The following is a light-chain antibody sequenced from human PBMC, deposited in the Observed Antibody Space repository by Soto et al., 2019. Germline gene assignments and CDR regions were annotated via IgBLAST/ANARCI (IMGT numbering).Light chain of an antibody. Sequence: DRQINRSPSSVSASVGERVPISCRPSQGISSWLAWYQQKPGTAPKLLNYTAYGLQSGVPSRLSGSGSGTDFPLPISSVQREDFATYDCQQANSFPITVGPGNKVVIK. CDR3: QQANSFPIT. CDR1: QGISSW. J-gene: IGKJ3*01. V-gene: IGKV1-12*01. CDR2: TAY.